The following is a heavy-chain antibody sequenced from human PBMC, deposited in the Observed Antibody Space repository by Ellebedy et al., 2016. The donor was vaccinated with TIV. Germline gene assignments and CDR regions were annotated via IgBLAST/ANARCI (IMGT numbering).Heavy chain of an antibody. CDR2: IYPGDSDT. Sequence: PGGSLRLSCKGSGYSFTDYWIGWVRQLPGKGLEWMGIIYPGDSDTRYRPSFQGQVTISADKSISTAYLQWSSLKASDTAMYYCARHLGYADSDIDYWGQGTLVTVSS. CDR3: ARHLGYADSDIDY. V-gene: IGHV5-51*01. D-gene: IGHD4-17*01. CDR1: GYSFTDYW. J-gene: IGHJ4*02.